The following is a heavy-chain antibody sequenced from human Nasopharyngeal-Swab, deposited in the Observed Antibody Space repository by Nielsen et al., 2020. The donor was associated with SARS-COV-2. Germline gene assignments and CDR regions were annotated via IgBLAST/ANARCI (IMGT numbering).Heavy chain of an antibody. V-gene: IGHV3-43*02. CDR1: GFTFDDYG. D-gene: IGHD1-1*01. J-gene: IGHJ4*02. CDR2: ISGDGSRT. CDR3: AKDGTGLSGD. Sequence: GGSLRLSCAASGFTFDDYGMHWVRQVPGKGLDWVSLISGDGSRTYYAESVKGRFTISRDNSKKSLFLQMSSLRIEDTALYYCAKDGTGLSGDWGQGTLVTVSS.